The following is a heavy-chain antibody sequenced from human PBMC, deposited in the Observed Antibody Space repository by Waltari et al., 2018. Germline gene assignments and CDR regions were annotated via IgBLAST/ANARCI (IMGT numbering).Heavy chain of an antibody. CDR3: ARVPEGDTYYYDSSGYYYFDY. J-gene: IGHJ4*02. V-gene: IGHV4-38-2*02. Sequence: QVQLQESGPGLVKPSETLSLTCTVSGYSISSGYYWGWIRQPPGTGPGWIGGIYHSGSTYYNASLKSRVTISVDTSKNQFSLKLSSVTAADTAVYYCARVPEGDTYYYDSSGYYYFDYWGQGTLVTVSS. D-gene: IGHD3-22*01. CDR1: GYSISSGYY. CDR2: IYHSGST.